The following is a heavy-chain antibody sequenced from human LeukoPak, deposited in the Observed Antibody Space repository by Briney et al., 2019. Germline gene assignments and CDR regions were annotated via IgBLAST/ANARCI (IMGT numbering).Heavy chain of an antibody. CDR2: IYPGDSDT. D-gene: IGHD4-17*01. J-gene: IGHJ4*02. CDR3: ARRNGEYVVTGPHFDY. V-gene: IGHV5-51*01. Sequence: GESLKISCKGSGYSFTSYWIGWVRQMPGKGLEWMGIIYPGDSDTRYSPSFQGQVTISADKSNSTAYLKWSSLKAWDTAMYYCARRNGEYVVTGPHFDYWGQGTLVTVSS. CDR1: GYSFTSYW.